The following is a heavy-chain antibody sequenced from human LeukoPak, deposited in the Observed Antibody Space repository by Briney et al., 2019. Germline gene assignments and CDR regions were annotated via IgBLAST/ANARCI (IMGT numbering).Heavy chain of an antibody. J-gene: IGHJ4*02. CDR1: GGSFSSYY. CDR3: ARQVRGGDFDY. Sequence: PSETLSLTCTVSGGSFSSYYWTWIRQPPGKGLEWIGHIYYSGNPTYNPSLKSRVTISVDMSKNQFSLKLSSVTAADTAVYYCARQVRGGDFDYWGQGTLVTVSS. V-gene: IGHV4-59*01. CDR2: IYYSGNP. D-gene: IGHD3-10*01.